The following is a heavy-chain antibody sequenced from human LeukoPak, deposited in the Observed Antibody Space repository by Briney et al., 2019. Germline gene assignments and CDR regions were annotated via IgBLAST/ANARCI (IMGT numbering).Heavy chain of an antibody. V-gene: IGHV4-4*07. CDR1: GGSISSYY. D-gene: IGHD3-10*01. J-gene: IGHJ5*02. CDR3: ARGREHYGSNVRFDP. Sequence: PSETLSLTCTVSGGSISSYYWSWIRQPAGKGLEWIGRIYTSGSTNYNPSLKSRVTMSVDTSKNQFSLKLSSVTAADTAVYYCARGREHYGSNVRFDPWGQGTLVTVSS. CDR2: IYTSGST.